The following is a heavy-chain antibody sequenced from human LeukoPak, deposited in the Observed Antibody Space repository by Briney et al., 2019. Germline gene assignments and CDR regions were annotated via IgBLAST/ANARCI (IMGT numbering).Heavy chain of an antibody. CDR3: ARVSGTGAFDI. Sequence: GGSLRLSCAASGFTFSSYSMNWVRQAPGKGLEWVSSISSSSSYIYYAGSVKGRFTISRDNAKNSLYLQMNSLRAEDTAVYYCARVSGTGAFDIWGQGTMVTVSS. V-gene: IGHV3-21*01. CDR2: ISSSSSYI. D-gene: IGHD3/OR15-3a*01. J-gene: IGHJ3*02. CDR1: GFTFSSYS.